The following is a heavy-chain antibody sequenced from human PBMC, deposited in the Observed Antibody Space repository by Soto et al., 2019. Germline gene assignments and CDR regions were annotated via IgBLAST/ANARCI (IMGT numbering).Heavy chain of an antibody. V-gene: IGHV3-23*01. CDR2: ISDDGSRT. D-gene: IGHD3-16*01. CDR3: VKGGWLDF. CDR1: GFSFSTFE. Sequence: EVQLLESGGGLAQPGGSLRLSCAASGFSFSTFEMSWVRQAPGRGLEWVSFISDDGSRTYYADAVKGRFTISRDNSKPTLYLQMSSLTAEDAAVYACVKGGWLDFWGQGILVTVSS. J-gene: IGHJ5*01.